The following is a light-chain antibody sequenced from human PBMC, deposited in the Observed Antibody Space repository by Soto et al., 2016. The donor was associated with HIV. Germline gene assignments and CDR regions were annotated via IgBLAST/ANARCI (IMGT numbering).Light chain of an antibody. CDR2: KAS. CDR3: QQYTSYPVT. Sequence: DIRMTQSPSTLSASLGDRVTITCRASQSINKWLAWYQQKPGKAPNLLIYKASTSQSGVPSTFSGSGSGTEFTLTISSLQPDDFATYYCQQYTSYPVTFGQGTKLEIK. V-gene: IGKV1-5*03. CDR1: QSINKW. J-gene: IGKJ2*01.